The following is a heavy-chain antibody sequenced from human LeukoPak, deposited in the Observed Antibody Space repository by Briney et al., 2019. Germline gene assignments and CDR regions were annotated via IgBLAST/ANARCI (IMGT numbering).Heavy chain of an antibody. CDR2: IYSGGST. D-gene: IGHD5-12*01. CDR3: ARAPDKVATEDY. J-gene: IGHJ4*02. Sequence: GGSLRLSCAASGFTVSSNYMSWVRQAPGKGLEWVSVIYSGGSTYYADSVKGRFTISRDNSKNTLYLQMNSLRAEDTAVYYCARAPDKVATEDYWGQGTLVTVSS. CDR1: GFTVSSNY. V-gene: IGHV3-53*01.